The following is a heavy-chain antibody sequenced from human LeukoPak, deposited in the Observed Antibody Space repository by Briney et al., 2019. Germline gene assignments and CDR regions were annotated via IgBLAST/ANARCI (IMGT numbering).Heavy chain of an antibody. Sequence: ASVKVSCKASGYTFTSYYMHWVRQAPGQGLEWMGIINPSGGSTSYGQKFQGRVTMTRDTSTSTVYMELSSLRSEDTAVYYCVRGIFGVVTTFDWFDPWGQGTLVTVSS. CDR1: GYTFTSYY. CDR3: VRGIFGVVTTFDWFDP. V-gene: IGHV1-46*01. J-gene: IGHJ5*02. CDR2: INPSGGST. D-gene: IGHD3-3*01.